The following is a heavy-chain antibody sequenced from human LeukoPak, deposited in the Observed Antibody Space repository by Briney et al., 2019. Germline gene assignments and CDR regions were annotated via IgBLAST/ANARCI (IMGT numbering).Heavy chain of an antibody. CDR1: GFTFSDYY. CDR3: ARHYFHGSGHGGY. V-gene: IGHV3-11*01. D-gene: IGHD2-15*01. CDR2: ISSSGRTI. Sequence: GGSLRLSCAASGFTFSDYYMSWIRQAPGKGLGWLSYISSSGRTIYYADSGKGRFTISRDNAKNSLYLQMNSLGVEDTAVYYCARHYFHGSGHGGYWGQGTLVTVSS. J-gene: IGHJ4*02.